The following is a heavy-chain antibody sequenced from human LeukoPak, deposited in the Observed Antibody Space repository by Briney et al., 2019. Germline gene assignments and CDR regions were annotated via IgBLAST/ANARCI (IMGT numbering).Heavy chain of an antibody. Sequence: SETLSLTCTVSGGSISNYYWNWIRQPAGKGLEWIGRIYTTGITNYNASVKSRVTISVDQSKNQFPLKLTSVTAADTAVYYCARGDYASGSYRFDPWGQGTLVTVSS. D-gene: IGHD3-10*01. J-gene: IGHJ5*02. CDR2: IYTTGIT. V-gene: IGHV4-4*07. CDR3: ARGDYASGSYRFDP. CDR1: GGSISNYY.